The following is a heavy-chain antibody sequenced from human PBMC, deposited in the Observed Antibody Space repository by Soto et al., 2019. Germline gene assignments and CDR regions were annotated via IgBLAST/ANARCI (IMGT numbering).Heavy chain of an antibody. CDR3: AKDMTNEDILTGHFDY. CDR2: ISWNSGSI. V-gene: IGHV3-9*01. Sequence: FMRHCWAASGLKSVDYAMHRIRQEKGKGLEWVSGISWNSGSIGYADSVKGRFTISRDNAKNSLYLQMNSLRAEDTALYYCAKDMTNEDILTGHFDYWGQGTLVTVSS. CDR1: GLKSVDYA. J-gene: IGHJ4*02. D-gene: IGHD3-9*01.